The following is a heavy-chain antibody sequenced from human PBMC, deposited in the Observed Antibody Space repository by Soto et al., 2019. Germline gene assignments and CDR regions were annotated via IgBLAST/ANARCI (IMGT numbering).Heavy chain of an antibody. V-gene: IGHV1-18*01. CDR1: GYTFSSYH. CDR3: ARERRDGYLDY. CDR2: ISAYNGNT. J-gene: IGHJ4*02. Sequence: GASVKVSCKASGYTFSSYHISWVRQAPGQGLEWMGWISAYNGNTNYAQKLQGRVTMTTDTSTSTAYMELRSLRSDDTAVYYCARERRDGYLDYWGQGTLVTVSS.